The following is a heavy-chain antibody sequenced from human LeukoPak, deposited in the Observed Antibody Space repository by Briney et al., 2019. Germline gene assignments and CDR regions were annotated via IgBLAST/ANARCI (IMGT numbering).Heavy chain of an antibody. V-gene: IGHV4-30-4*08. J-gene: IGHJ1*01. D-gene: IGHD6-13*01. CDR2: IYYSGST. CDR3: ARKISIEAAAAGTAEYFQH. CDR1: GGSISSGDYY. Sequence: SQTLPLTCTVSGGSISSGDYYWSWIRQPPGKGLEWIGYIYYSGSTYYNPSLKSRVTISVDTSKNQFSLKLSSVTAADTAVYYCARKISIEAAAAGTAEYFQHWGQGTLVTVSS.